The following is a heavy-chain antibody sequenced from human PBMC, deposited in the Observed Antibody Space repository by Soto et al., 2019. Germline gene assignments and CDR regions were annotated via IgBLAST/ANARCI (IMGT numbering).Heavy chain of an antibody. CDR2: ISGSAGST. J-gene: IGHJ3*02. CDR1: GFTFRSYA. Sequence: GSLRLSCAASGFTFRSYAMNWVRQAPGKGLEWVSAISGSAGSTYYADSVKGRFTISRDTSKNTLYLQMNSLRAEDTAVYYCAKRNSWSPALVLDIWGQGTMVTVS. D-gene: IGHD1-7*01. V-gene: IGHV3-23*01. CDR3: AKRNSWSPALVLDI.